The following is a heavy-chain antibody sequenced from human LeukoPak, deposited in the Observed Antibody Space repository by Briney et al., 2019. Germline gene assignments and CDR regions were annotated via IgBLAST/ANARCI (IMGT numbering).Heavy chain of an antibody. CDR2: IYYSGST. V-gene: IGHV4-30-4*01. CDR3: ARENIVVVQWFDGMDV. Sequence: SQTLSLTCTVSGGSISSGDYYWSWIRQPPGKGLEWIGYIYYSGSTYYNPSLKSRVTISVDTSKNQFSLKLSSVTAADMAVYYCARENIVVVQWFDGMDVWGKGTTVTVSS. CDR1: GGSISSGDYY. J-gene: IGHJ6*04. D-gene: IGHD2-2*01.